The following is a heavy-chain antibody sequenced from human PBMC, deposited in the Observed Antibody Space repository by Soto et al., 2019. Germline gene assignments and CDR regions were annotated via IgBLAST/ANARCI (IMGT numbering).Heavy chain of an antibody. Sequence: EVQLVESGGGLVQPGGSLRLSCAASGFSFRSYWMHWVRQAPGKGLVWVSRINSDGSSSTYADSVKGRFTISRDNAKNTLYLQMNSLRAEDTAVYYCARVVTHYNGSYRTIDYWGHGTLVTVSS. CDR3: ARVVTHYNGSYRTIDY. D-gene: IGHD1-26*01. J-gene: IGHJ4*01. CDR1: GFSFRSYW. CDR2: INSDGSSS. V-gene: IGHV3-74*01.